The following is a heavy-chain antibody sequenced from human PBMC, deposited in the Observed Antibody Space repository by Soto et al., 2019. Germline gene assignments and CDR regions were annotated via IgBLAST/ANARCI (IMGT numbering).Heavy chain of an antibody. J-gene: IGHJ6*02. Sequence: GESLKISCQGSGHSFASYWIGWVRQMPGKDLEWMGIIYPGDSDTRYSPSFQGQVTISADKSLRTAYLQWTSLKASDTALYYCARTRSFTLGFYYDGMDVWGQGTTGTVAS. CDR2: IYPGDSDT. V-gene: IGHV5-51*01. CDR1: GHSFASYW. D-gene: IGHD6-6*01. CDR3: ARTRSFTLGFYYDGMDV.